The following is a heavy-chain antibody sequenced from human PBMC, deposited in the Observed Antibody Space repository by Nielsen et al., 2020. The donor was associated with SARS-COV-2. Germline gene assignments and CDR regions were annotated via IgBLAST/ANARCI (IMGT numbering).Heavy chain of an antibody. V-gene: IGHV3-30-3*01. CDR3: ASGYCSSTSCSEFDY. J-gene: IGHJ4*02. CDR2: ISYDGSNK. D-gene: IGHD2-2*01. Sequence: GESLKISCAASGFTFSSYAMHWVRQAPGKGLEWVAVISYDGSNKYYADSVKGRFTISRDNSKNTLYLQMNSLRAEDTAVYYCASGYCSSTSCSEFDYWGQGTLVTVSS. CDR1: GFTFSSYA.